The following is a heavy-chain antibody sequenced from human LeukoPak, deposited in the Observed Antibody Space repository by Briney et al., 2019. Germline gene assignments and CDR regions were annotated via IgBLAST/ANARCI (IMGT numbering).Heavy chain of an antibody. Sequence: GGSLRLSCAASGFTFSSYSMNWVRQAPGKGLEWVSSISSSSSYIYYEDSVKGRFTISRDNAKNSLYLQMNSLRAEDTAVYYCARDCGTKAAMDFDYWGQGTLVTVSS. J-gene: IGHJ4*02. CDR2: ISSSSSYI. V-gene: IGHV3-21*01. CDR3: ARDCGTKAAMDFDY. CDR1: GFTFSSYS. D-gene: IGHD5-18*01.